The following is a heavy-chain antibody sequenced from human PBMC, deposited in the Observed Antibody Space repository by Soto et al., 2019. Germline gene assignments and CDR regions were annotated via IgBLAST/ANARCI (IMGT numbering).Heavy chain of an antibody. CDR1: GFMFSSFA. Sequence: PGGSLRLSCAASGFMFSSFAMHWVRQAPGKGPEWVAVIWYDGNYKDYGDSVKGRFTISRDNSKNTLYLQMNSLRAEDTAVYYCARTDGQQLGHNYYFYGMDVWGQGTTVTVSS. CDR2: IWYDGNYK. V-gene: IGHV3-33*01. J-gene: IGHJ6*02. D-gene: IGHD6-13*01. CDR3: ARTDGQQLGHNYYFYGMDV.